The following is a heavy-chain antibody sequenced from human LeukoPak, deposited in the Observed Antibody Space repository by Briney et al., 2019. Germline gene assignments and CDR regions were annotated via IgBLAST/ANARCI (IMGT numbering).Heavy chain of an antibody. J-gene: IGHJ4*02. Sequence: GGSLRLSCVASGFIFSNYGMHWVRQAPGKGLEWVAVISYEGSNKIYADSVKGRFTISRDNSKNTLYLQMNSLSAEDTALYYCAKDLGFDSSGYSDYWGQGTLVTVSS. D-gene: IGHD3-22*01. CDR3: AKDLGFDSSGYSDY. V-gene: IGHV3-30*18. CDR1: GFIFSNYG. CDR2: ISYEGSNK.